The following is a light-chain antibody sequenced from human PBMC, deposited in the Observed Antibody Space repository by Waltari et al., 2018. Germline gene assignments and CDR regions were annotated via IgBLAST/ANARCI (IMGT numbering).Light chain of an antibody. Sequence: QSALTQPRSVSGSPGPSVTISCTGTSSDVGGYNYGSWYQQPPGKAPQLMMYDVSKRPSGVPDRFSGSKSGNTASLTISGLQAEDEADYYCCSYAGSYTWVFGGGTKLTVL. V-gene: IGLV2-11*01. CDR2: DVS. CDR3: CSYAGSYTWV. CDR1: SSDVGGYNY. J-gene: IGLJ3*02.